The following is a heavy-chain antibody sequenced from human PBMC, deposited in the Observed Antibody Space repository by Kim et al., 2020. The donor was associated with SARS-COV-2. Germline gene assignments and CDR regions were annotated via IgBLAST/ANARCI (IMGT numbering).Heavy chain of an antibody. CDR3: ARERGEQWLAIYYYYGMDV. D-gene: IGHD6-19*01. V-gene: IGHV3-7*01. CDR1: GFTFSSYW. Sequence: GGSLRLSCAASGFTFSSYWMSWVRQAPGKGLEWVANIKQDGSEKYYVDSVKGRFTISRDNAKNSLYLQMNSLRAEDTAVYYCARERGEQWLAIYYYYGMDVWGQGTTVTVSS. J-gene: IGHJ6*02. CDR2: IKQDGSEK.